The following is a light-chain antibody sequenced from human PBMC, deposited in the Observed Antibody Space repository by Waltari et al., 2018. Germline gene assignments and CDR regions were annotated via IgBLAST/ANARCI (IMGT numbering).Light chain of an antibody. CDR3: QQYANLPHT. CDR2: DAS. CDR1: QDISNY. J-gene: IGKJ5*01. V-gene: IGKV1-33*01. Sequence: DIQMTQSPSSLSASVGDRVNITCQASQDISNYLYWYQQKPGKAPNLLIYDASNLESGVPSRFSGSGAETDFTFTITSLQPEDIATYHCQQYANLPHTFGQGTRLEIK.